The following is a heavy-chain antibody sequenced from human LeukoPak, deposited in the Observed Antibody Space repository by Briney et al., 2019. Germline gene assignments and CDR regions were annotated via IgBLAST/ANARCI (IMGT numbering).Heavy chain of an antibody. J-gene: IGHJ4*02. CDR2: MNPNSGNT. D-gene: IGHD4-23*01. V-gene: IGHV1-8*03. CDR3: AKPSRLGGYFDY. Sequence: ASVKVSCKASGYTFTSYDINWVRQATGQGLEWMGWMNPNSGNTGYAQKFQGRVTITRNTSISTAYMELSSLRSEDTAVYYCAKPSRLGGYFDYWGQGTLVTVSS. CDR1: GYTFTSYD.